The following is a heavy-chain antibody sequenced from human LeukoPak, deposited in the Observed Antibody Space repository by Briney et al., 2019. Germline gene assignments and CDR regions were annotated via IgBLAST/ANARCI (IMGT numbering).Heavy chain of an antibody. V-gene: IGHV3-7*04. Sequence: EGSLRLSCAASGFTFSSYSMNWVRQAPGKGLEWVANTKPDGSAEYYADSVRGRFTTSRDNANNLLYLQMNRLRAEDTAVYYCARGTGAISPYFDYWGQGTLVTVSS. J-gene: IGHJ4*02. CDR1: GFTFSSYS. D-gene: IGHD1-26*01. CDR2: TKPDGSAE. CDR3: ARGTGAISPYFDY.